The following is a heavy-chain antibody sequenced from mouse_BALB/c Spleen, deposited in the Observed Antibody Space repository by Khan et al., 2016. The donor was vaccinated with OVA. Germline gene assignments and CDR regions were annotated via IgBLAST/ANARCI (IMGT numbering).Heavy chain of an antibody. CDR1: GFSLSRYS. Sequence: QVQLKQSGPGLVAPSQSLSITCTVSGFSLSRYSVHWVRQPPGKGLEWLGIMWIGGSTDYNSALKSRLSISKDNSKSQVFLKMNRLQTDDTAMYYCASNRDGESYWYFDVWRAGTTVTVSS. CDR2: MWIGGST. V-gene: IGHV2-6-4*01. D-gene: IGHD3-3*01. J-gene: IGHJ1*01. CDR3: ASNRDGESYWYFDV.